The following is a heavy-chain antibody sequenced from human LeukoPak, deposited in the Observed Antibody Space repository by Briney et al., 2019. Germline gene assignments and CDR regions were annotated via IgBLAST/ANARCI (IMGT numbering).Heavy chain of an antibody. CDR3: ATSPRYSYRENWYLDL. V-gene: IGHV1-69*04. Sequence: SVKVSCKASGGTFSSYAISWVRQAHGQGLEWMGRIIPILGIANYAQKFQGRVTITADKSTSTAYMELSSLRSEDTAVYYCATSPRYSYRENWYLDLWGRGTLVTVYS. D-gene: IGHD5-18*01. CDR2: IIPILGIA. J-gene: IGHJ2*01. CDR1: GGTFSSYA.